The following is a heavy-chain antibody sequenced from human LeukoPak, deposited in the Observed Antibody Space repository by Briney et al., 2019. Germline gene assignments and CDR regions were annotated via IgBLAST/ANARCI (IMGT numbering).Heavy chain of an antibody. CDR3: AREDTVTTALDY. V-gene: IGHV1-2*04. J-gene: IGHJ4*02. D-gene: IGHD4-17*01. CDR1: GYTFTGYY. CDR2: INPNSGGT. Sequence: ASVKVSCKASGYTFTGYYIHWVRQAPGQGLEWMGWINPNSGGTNYAQKFQGWVTMARDTSISTAYMELSRLRSDDTAVYYCAREDTVTTALDYWGQGTLVTVSS.